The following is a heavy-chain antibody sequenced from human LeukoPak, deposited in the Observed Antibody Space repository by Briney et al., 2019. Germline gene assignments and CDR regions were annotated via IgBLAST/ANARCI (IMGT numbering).Heavy chain of an antibody. D-gene: IGHD3-3*01. CDR3: ARAPTWSSTSYNYYYMDV. CDR2: INPNSGNT. J-gene: IGHJ6*03. Sequence: ASVKVSCKASGYTFTGYYMHWVRQAPGQGLEWMGWINPNSGNTGYAQKFQGRVTMTKSTSISTAYMELSSLRSEDTALYYCARAPTWSSTSYNYYYMDVWGKGTTVTISS. V-gene: IGHV1-8*02. CDR1: GYTFTGYY.